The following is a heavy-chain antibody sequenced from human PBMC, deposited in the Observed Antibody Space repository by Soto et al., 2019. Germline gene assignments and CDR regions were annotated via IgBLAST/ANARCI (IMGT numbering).Heavy chain of an antibody. D-gene: IGHD2-2*01. CDR2: IIPIFGTA. J-gene: IGHJ5*02. Sequence: QVQLVQSGAEVKKPGSSVKVSCKASGGTFSSYAISWVRQAPGQGLEWMGGIIPIFGTANYAQKFQGRVTITGDQPPSTAYMELSSLRPGDTAVYYCARGPCSRTRRPPGGGGGFDPWGQGTLVTVSS. CDR3: ARGPCSRTRRPPGGGGGFDP. V-gene: IGHV1-69*01. CDR1: GGTFSSYA.